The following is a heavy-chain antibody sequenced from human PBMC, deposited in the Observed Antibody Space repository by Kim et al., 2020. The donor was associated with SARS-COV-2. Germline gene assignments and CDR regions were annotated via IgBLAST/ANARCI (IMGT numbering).Heavy chain of an antibody. Sequence: GGSLRLSCAASGFTFDDYAMHWVRQAPGKGLEWVSLISWDGGSTYYADSVKGRFTISRDNSKNSLYLQMNSLRAEDTALYYCAKDMSYYTSTAYGMDVWGQGTTVTVSS. CDR2: ISWDGGST. CDR1: GFTFDDYA. CDR3: AKDMSYYTSTAYGMDV. D-gene: IGHD1-26*01. J-gene: IGHJ6*02. V-gene: IGHV3-43D*03.